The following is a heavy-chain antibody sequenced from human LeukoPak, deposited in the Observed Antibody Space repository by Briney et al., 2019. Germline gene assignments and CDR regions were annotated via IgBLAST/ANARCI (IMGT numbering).Heavy chain of an antibody. Sequence: GGSLRLSCAASGFTFSSYSMNWVRQAPGKGLEWVSSISSSSSYIYYADSVKGRFTISRDNAKNSLYLQMNSLRAEDTAVYHCARESSGSYSSFDYWGQGTLVTVSS. V-gene: IGHV3-21*01. CDR1: GFTFSSYS. CDR3: ARESSGSYSSFDY. D-gene: IGHD1-26*01. CDR2: ISSSSSYI. J-gene: IGHJ4*02.